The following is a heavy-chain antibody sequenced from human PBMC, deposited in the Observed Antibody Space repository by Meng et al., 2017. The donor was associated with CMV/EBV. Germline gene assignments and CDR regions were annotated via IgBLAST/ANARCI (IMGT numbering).Heavy chain of an antibody. J-gene: IGHJ4*02. CDR3: AKDVGYCTNGVCYTDYFDY. CDR1: GFTFDDYT. CDR2: TSWGGGST. D-gene: IGHD2-8*01. V-gene: IGHV3-43*01. Sequence: GESLKISCAASGFTFDDYTMHWVRPAPGKGLEWVSLTSWGGGSTYDADSVKGRFNISRDNSKNSLYLQMNSLRTEDTALYYCAKDVGYCTNGVCYTDYFDYWGQGTLVTVSS.